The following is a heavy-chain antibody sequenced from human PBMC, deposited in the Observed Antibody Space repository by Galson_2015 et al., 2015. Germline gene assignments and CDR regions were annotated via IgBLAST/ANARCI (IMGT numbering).Heavy chain of an antibody. V-gene: IGHV3-30*04. CDR3: ARDFGNWVQYSSGWHGVDY. D-gene: IGHD6-19*01. CDR2: ISYHGINN. CDR1: GFTFSAYA. Sequence: SLRLSCAASGFTFSAYAMHWVRQAPGKGLEWVAVISYHGINNYYADSVKGRFTISRDNSENTLYLQMNNLRPEDTALYYCARDFGNWVQYSSGWHGVDYWGQGILVTVSS. J-gene: IGHJ4*02.